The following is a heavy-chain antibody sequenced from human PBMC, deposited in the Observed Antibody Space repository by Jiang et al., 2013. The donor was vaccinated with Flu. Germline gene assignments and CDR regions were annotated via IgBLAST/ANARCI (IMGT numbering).Heavy chain of an antibody. V-gene: IGHV1-69*06. CDR2: SNPIFGTT. CDR1: GGSFSSFP. D-gene: IGHD5-18*01. CDR3: ARASWGYSYGPFEY. J-gene: IGHJ4*02. Sequence: SGGSFSSFPINWVRQAPGQGLEWMGGSNPIFGTTDYAQKFQGRVTIIADRSTNTVYMDLRSLRSDDTAVYYCARASWGYSYGPFEYWGQGTLVTVSS.